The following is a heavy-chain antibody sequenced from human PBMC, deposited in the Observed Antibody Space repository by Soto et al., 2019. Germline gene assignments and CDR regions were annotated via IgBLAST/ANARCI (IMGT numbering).Heavy chain of an antibody. CDR1: GGSVSSGSYY. D-gene: IGHD1-26*01. J-gene: IGHJ4*02. CDR3: ARRYGSAIDY. Sequence: ETLSLTCTVSGGSVSSGSYYWSWIRQPPGKGLEWIGYIYYSGSTNCNPSLKSRVTISVDTSKNQFSLKLSSVTAADTAVYYCARRYGSAIDYWGQGTLVTVSS. V-gene: IGHV4-61*01. CDR2: IYYSGST.